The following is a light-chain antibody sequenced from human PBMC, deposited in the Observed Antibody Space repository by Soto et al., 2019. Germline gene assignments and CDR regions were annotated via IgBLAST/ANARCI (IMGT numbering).Light chain of an antibody. CDR3: QQYGSSPRT. CDR2: GAS. J-gene: IGKJ1*01. V-gene: IGKV3-20*01. CDR1: QSVDSIY. Sequence: EIVLTQSPGTLSLSPGGRATLSCRASQSVDSIYLAWYQQTPGQAPRLLISGASNRATGIPDRFSGSGSGADFTLTISRLEPEDFAVYYCQQYGSSPRTFGQGTKVEIK.